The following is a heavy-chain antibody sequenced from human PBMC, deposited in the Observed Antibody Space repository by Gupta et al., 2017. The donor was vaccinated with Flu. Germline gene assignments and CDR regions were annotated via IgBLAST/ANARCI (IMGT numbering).Heavy chain of an antibody. J-gene: IGHJ5*02. CDR1: GLIFSTYA. Sequence: EVQLLESGGGLVQPGGSLRLSCAASGLIFSTYAMGWVRQAPGKGLEWVSAISASGGSTHYADSVKGRFTISRDNSKNTLYLQMKSLRVEDTAVYYCAKEVDIVVVPGDWFDPWGQGTLVTVSS. CDR2: ISASGGST. D-gene: IGHD2-21*01. V-gene: IGHV3-23*01. CDR3: AKEVDIVVVPGDWFDP.